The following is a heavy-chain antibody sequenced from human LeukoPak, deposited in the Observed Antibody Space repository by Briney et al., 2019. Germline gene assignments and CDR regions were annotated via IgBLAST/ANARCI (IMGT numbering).Heavy chain of an antibody. D-gene: IGHD2-21*01. V-gene: IGHV4-34*01. Sequence: SETLSLTCGASDGSLDIYYWMFLRQPPGEGLQWIGEITYRGSPYYHPSLKSRVTISIDASQRHVSLRLTFVTAADTAVYYCATYGGDWKFDSWGQGTLVTVSS. CDR1: DGSLDIYY. J-gene: IGHJ4*02. CDR2: ITYRGSP. CDR3: ATYGGDWKFDS.